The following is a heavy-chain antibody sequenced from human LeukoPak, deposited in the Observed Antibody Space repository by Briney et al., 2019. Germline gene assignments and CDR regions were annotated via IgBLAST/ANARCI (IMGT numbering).Heavy chain of an antibody. CDR2: INTNTGNP. J-gene: IGHJ6*02. V-gene: IGHV7-4-1*02. CDR3: ARDPLSSSWVYYYYYGMDV. D-gene: IGHD6-13*01. CDR1: GYTFTSYA. Sequence: GASVKVSCQASGYTFTSYAMNWVRQAPGQGLEWMGWINTNTGNPTYAQGFTGRFVFSLDTSVSTAYLQISSLKAEDTAVYYCARDPLSSSWVYYYYYGMDVWGQGTTVTVSS.